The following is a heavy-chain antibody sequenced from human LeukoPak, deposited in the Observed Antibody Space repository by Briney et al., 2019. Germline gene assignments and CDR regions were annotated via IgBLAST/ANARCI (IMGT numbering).Heavy chain of an antibody. D-gene: IGHD6-13*01. V-gene: IGHV4-59*01. J-gene: IGHJ5*02. Sequence: SETLSLTCTVSGGSISSYYWSWIRQPPGKGLEWIRYIYYSGSTNYNPSLKSRVTISVDTSKNQFSLKLSSVTAADTAVYYCARGASSSWYNWFDPWGQGTLVTVSS. CDR2: IYYSGST. CDR3: ARGASSSWYNWFDP. CDR1: GGSISSYY.